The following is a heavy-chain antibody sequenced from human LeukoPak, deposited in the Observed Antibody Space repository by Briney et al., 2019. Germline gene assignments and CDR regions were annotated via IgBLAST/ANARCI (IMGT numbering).Heavy chain of an antibody. D-gene: IGHD2-15*01. Sequence: GSLRLSCAASSSTFNNAWMNWVRQAPGKGLEWVSAISGSGGSTYYADSVKGRFTISRDNSKNTLYLQMNSLRAEDTAVYYCANLCSGGSCYSTDDYWGQGTLVTVSS. CDR1: SSTFNNAW. V-gene: IGHV3-23*01. CDR2: ISGSGGST. CDR3: ANLCSGGSCYSTDDY. J-gene: IGHJ4*02.